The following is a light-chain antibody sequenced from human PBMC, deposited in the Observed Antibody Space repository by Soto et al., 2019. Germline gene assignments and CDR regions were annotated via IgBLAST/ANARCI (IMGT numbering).Light chain of an antibody. Sequence: DIQMTQSPSSVSASIGDTVTITCRASQDISILLAWYQQKPGKAPKLLIYAASSLQSGVPSRFSGSGSGTDFTLTISSLQPEDFATYYCQQSYSTPPYTFGQGTKLEIK. CDR3: QQSYSTPPYT. J-gene: IGKJ2*01. CDR1: QDISIL. CDR2: AAS. V-gene: IGKV1-12*01.